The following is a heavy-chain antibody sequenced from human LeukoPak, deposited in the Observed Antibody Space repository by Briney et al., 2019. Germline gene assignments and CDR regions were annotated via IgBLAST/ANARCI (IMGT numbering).Heavy chain of an antibody. CDR2: ITGSSGDT. CDR3: VRDKGRSPGYWLDP. V-gene: IGHV3-23*01. Sequence: GGSLRLSCTASGFTFSLHAMNWVRQAPGKGLEWVAAITGSSGDTYYTDSAKGRFTISRDNSRNTVYLQMNSLRAEDTALYYCVRDKGRSPGYWLDPWGHGTLVTVSS. CDR1: GFTFSLHA. J-gene: IGHJ5*02. D-gene: IGHD2-15*01.